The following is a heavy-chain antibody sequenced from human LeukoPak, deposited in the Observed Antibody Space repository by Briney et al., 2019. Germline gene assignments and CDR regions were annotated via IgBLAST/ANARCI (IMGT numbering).Heavy chain of an antibody. CDR3: ARGRMHHYRY. CDR2: INPNSGGT. CDR1: GYTFTGYY. D-gene: IGHD1-14*01. V-gene: IGHV1-2*02. Sequence: ASVKVSCKASGYTFTGYYMHWVRQAPGQGLEWMGWINPNSGGTNYAQKFQGRVTISVDTSKSQFSLKLSSVTAADTAVYYCARGRMHHYRYWGQGTLVTVSS. J-gene: IGHJ4*02.